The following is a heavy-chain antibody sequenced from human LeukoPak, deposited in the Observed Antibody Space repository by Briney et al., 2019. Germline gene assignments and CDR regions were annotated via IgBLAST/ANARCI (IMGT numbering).Heavy chain of an antibody. J-gene: IGHJ3*02. V-gene: IGHV4-34*01. CDR2: INHSGST. CDR3: ARGAYYDFWSGRGAAFDI. CDR1: GFTFSSYS. Sequence: GSLRLSCAASGFTFSSYSMIWVRQAPGKGLEWIGEINHSGSTNYNPSLKSRVTISVDTSKNQFSLKLSSVTAADTAVYYCARGAYYDFWSGRGAAFDIWGQGKMVTVSS. D-gene: IGHD3-3*01.